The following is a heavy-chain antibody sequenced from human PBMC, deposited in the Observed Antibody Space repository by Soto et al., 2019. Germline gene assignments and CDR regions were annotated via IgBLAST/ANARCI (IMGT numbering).Heavy chain of an antibody. J-gene: IGHJ4*02. Sequence: EVQLVESGGGLVKPGGSLRLSCAASGFTFSSYSMNWVRQAPGKGLEWVSSISSTSNYTYYADSAKGRFTISRDNAKNSLYLQMNSLRAEDTAVYYCARDQPQAYYYASSGPVDYWGQGTLVTVSS. CDR3: ARDQPQAYYYASSGPVDY. CDR2: ISSTSNYT. D-gene: IGHD3-22*01. V-gene: IGHV3-21*02. CDR1: GFTFSSYS.